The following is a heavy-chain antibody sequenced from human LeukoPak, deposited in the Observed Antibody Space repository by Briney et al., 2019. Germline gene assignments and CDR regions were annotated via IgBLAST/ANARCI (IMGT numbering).Heavy chain of an antibody. J-gene: IGHJ4*02. D-gene: IGHD3-10*01. CDR1: GGTFSSYA. V-gene: IGHV1-69*13. CDR3: AVGYYGSGSYQPPRFFDY. Sequence: GASVKVSCKASGGTFSSYAISWVRQAPGQGLEWMGGIIPIFGTANYAQKFQGRVTITADESTSTAYMELSSLRSEDPAVYYCAVGYYGSGSYQPPRFFDYWGQGTLVTVSS. CDR2: IIPIFGTA.